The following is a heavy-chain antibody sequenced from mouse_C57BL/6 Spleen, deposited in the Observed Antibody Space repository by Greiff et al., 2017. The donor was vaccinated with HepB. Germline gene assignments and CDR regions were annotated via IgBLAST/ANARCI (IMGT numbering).Heavy chain of an antibody. CDR1: GYTFTSYW. CDR2: IDPNSGGT. Sequence: QVELQQPGAELVKPGASVKLSCKASGYTFTSYWMHWVKQRPGRGLEWTGRIDPNSGGTKYNEKFKSKATLTVDKPSSTANMQLSSLTSEDSAVYYCARARGRDYYYAMDYRGQGTSVTVSS. CDR3: ARARGRDYYYAMDY. V-gene: IGHV1-72*01. D-gene: IGHD1-1*01. J-gene: IGHJ4*01.